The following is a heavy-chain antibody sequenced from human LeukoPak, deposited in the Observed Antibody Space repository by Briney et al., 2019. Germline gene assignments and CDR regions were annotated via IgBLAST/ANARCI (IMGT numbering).Heavy chain of an antibody. CDR3: ARDHEVSSSSFDY. V-gene: IGHV4-39*07. D-gene: IGHD6-6*01. Sequence: SETLSLTCTVSRGSVNSNSYYWGWIRQPPGKGLEWIGTIYYSGNTYYNPSLESRLTISVDTSKNQFSLKLTSVTAADTAVYYCARDHEVSSSSFDYWGQGTLVTVSS. J-gene: IGHJ4*02. CDR2: IYYSGNT. CDR1: RGSVNSNSYY.